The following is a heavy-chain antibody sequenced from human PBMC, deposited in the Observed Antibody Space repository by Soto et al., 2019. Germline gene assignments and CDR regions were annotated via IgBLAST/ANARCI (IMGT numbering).Heavy chain of an antibody. D-gene: IGHD3-10*01. V-gene: IGHV1-18*01. Sequence: GASVKVSCKASGGTFSSYAISWVRQAPGQGLEWMGGISAYNGNTNYAQKLQGRVTMTTDTSTSTAYMELRSLRSDDTAVYYCARDSLVRGVTQRSYYYYGMDVWGQGTTVTVSS. CDR1: GGTFSSYA. CDR2: ISAYNGNT. J-gene: IGHJ6*02. CDR3: ARDSLVRGVTQRSYYYYGMDV.